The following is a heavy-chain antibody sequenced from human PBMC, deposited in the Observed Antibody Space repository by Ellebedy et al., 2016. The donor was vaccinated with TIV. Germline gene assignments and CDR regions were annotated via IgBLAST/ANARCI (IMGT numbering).Heavy chain of an antibody. CDR3: ARGAFSSSFLFKYNYYGMDV. V-gene: IGHV1-8*01. CDR2: MNPNSGNT. D-gene: IGHD6-6*01. CDR1: GYTFNSYD. Sequence: AASVKVSCKASGYTFNSYDVNWVRQATGQGPEWMGWMNPNSGNTGYAQKFQGRVTMTRNPSKSTAYMELSSLRSEDTAVYYCARGAFSSSFLFKYNYYGMDVWGQGTTVTVSS. J-gene: IGHJ6*02.